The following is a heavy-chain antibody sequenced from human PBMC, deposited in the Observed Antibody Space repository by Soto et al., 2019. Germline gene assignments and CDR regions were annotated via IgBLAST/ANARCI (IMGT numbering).Heavy chain of an antibody. D-gene: IGHD3-9*01. Sequence: EVQLVESGGGLVKPWGSLRLSCAASGFTFSSYSMNWVRQAPGKGLEWASSISSSSSYIYYADSVKGRFTISRDNAKNSLYLQMNSLRAEDTAVYYCARVDDILTGYAIDAFDIWGQGTMVTVSS. CDR1: GFTFSSYS. V-gene: IGHV3-21*01. CDR2: ISSSSSYI. CDR3: ARVDDILTGYAIDAFDI. J-gene: IGHJ3*02.